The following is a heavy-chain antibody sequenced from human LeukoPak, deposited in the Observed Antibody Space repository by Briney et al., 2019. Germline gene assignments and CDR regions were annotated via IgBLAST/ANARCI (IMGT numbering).Heavy chain of an antibody. CDR3: AKSATVTQDYFDF. Sequence: GGCLRLSCAASGFTFSSYAMNWVRQAPGKGLEWVSAISASGGTPYYADSVMGRFTISRDNSKNTLYLQMNSLRAEDTAVYYCAKSATVTQDYFDFWGQGTLVTVSS. CDR2: ISASGGTP. CDR1: GFTFSSYA. D-gene: IGHD4-11*01. J-gene: IGHJ4*02. V-gene: IGHV3-23*01.